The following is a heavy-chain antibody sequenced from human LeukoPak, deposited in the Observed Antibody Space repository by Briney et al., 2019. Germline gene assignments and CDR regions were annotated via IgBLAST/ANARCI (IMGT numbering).Heavy chain of an antibody. Sequence: PSGTLSLTCAVSVGSINSGNWWSWVRQSPGKGLEWIGYIYYSGSTNYNPSLKSRVTISVDTSKNQFSLKLSSVTAADTAVYYCARHGTSGTNLNWFDPWGQGTLVTVSS. D-gene: IGHD1-1*01. J-gene: IGHJ5*02. CDR1: VGSINSGNW. V-gene: IGHV4-4*02. CDR3: ARHGTSGTNLNWFDP. CDR2: IYYSGST.